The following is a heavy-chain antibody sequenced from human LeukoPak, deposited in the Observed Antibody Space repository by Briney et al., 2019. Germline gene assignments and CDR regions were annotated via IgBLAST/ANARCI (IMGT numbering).Heavy chain of an antibody. CDR1: GFTFSDYA. J-gene: IGHJ4*02. V-gene: IGHV3-23*01. D-gene: IGHD2-15*01. Sequence: GGSLRLSCAASGFTFSDYAMSWVRQAPGKGLEWVSAIVGSGGSAYYADSVKGRCTISRDNSKNTMYLQMKSLRAEDTAVYYCASRYCSGGSCYNRYYFDYWGQGTLVTVSS. CDR3: ASRYCSGGSCYNRYYFDY. CDR2: IVGSGGSA.